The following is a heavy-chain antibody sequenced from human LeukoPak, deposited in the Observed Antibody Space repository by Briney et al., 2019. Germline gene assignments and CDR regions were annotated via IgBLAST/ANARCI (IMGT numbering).Heavy chain of an antibody. CDR2: IYYTGNA. CDR1: GGSISGYY. V-gene: IGHV4-59*08. J-gene: IGHJ3*02. D-gene: IGHD6-6*01. Sequence: SETLSLTCTVSGGSISGYYWNWIRQSPGKGLEWIAYIYYTGNANYNPSLKSRVTISVDTSKNQISLILSSVTAADTAVYYCAVTSIAARPFGNDAFDIWGQGTMVTVSS. CDR3: AVTSIAARPFGNDAFDI.